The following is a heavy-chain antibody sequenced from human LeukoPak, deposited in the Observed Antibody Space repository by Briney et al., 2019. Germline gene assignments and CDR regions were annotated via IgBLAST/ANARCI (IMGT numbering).Heavy chain of an antibody. CDR3: ARDRTTFMSYSANGGQWAAGDPFDI. CDR2: ISAYNGDT. CDR1: GYTFSTCG. D-gene: IGHD2-8*01. Sequence: GASAKVSCKASGYTFSTCGVNWVRQAPGQGLEWMGWISAYNGDTNYAQKFRGRVTLTTDTSTNTAYMELRSLTTDDTAVFYCARDRTTFMSYSANGGQWAAGDPFDIWGLGTMVTVSS. V-gene: IGHV1-18*01. J-gene: IGHJ3*02.